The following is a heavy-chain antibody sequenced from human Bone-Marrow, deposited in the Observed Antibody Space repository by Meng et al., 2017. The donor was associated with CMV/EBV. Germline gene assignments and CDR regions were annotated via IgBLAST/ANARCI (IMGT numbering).Heavy chain of an antibody. D-gene: IGHD2-15*01. Sequence: GESLKISCAASGFTFSSYAMHWVRQAPGKGLEWVAVISYDGSNKYYADSVKGRFTISRDNSKNTLYLQMNSLRAEYTAVYYCARNTPPLYCSGGSCYSSYYDSSGYYLDYWGQGTLVTVSS. V-gene: IGHV3-30*04. CDR1: GFTFSSYA. CDR2: ISYDGSNK. J-gene: IGHJ4*02. CDR3: ARNTPPLYCSGGSCYSSYYDSSGYYLDY.